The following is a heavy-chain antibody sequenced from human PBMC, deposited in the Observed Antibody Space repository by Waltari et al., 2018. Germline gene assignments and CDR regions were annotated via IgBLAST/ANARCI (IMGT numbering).Heavy chain of an antibody. CDR1: GGTFSSYA. V-gene: IGHV1-69*01. D-gene: IGHD2-8*01. CDR3: ARDQQSVYAMPYYYYGMDV. J-gene: IGHJ6*02. CDR2: IIPIFGTA. Sequence: QVQLVQSGAEVKKPGSSVKVSCKASGGTFSSYAISWVRPAPGQRLEWMGGIIPIFGTANYAQKFQGRVTITADESTSTAYMELSSLRSEDTAVYYCARDQQSVYAMPYYYYGMDVWGQGTTVTVSS.